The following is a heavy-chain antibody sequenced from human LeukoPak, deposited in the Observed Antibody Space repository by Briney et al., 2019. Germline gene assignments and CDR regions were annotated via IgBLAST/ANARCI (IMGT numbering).Heavy chain of an antibody. V-gene: IGHV5-10-1*01. Sequence: KHGASLKISCKGSGYTFASYWIGWVRQLPGKGLEWMGRIDPSDSYTNYSPSFQGHVTISADKSISTAYLQWSSLKASDTAMYYCARLLAGRYYYYGMDVWGQGTTVTVSS. J-gene: IGHJ6*02. CDR1: GYTFASYW. CDR3: ARLLAGRYYYYGMDV. D-gene: IGHD6-19*01. CDR2: IDPSDSYT.